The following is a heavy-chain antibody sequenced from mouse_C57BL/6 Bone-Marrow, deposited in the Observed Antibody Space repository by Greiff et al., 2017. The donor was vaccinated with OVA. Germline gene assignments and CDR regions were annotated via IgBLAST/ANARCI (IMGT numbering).Heavy chain of an antibody. CDR1: GYTFTDYE. CDR3: TRGYSNYDAMDY. V-gene: IGHV1-15*01. Sequence: QVQLKESGAELVRPGASVTLSCKASGYTFTDYEMHWVQQTPVHGLEWIGAIDPETGGTAYNQKFKGKAILTADKSSSTAYMELRSLTSEDSAVYYCTRGYSNYDAMDYWGQGTSVTVSA. CDR2: IDPETGGT. D-gene: IGHD2-5*01. J-gene: IGHJ4*01.